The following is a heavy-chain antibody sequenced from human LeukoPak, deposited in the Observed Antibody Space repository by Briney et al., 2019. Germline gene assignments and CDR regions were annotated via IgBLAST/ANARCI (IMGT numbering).Heavy chain of an antibody. D-gene: IGHD3-16*01. Sequence: GGSLRLSCAASGFTFSSYGMHWVRQAPGKGLEWVAVIWFDGSYKYYADTVKGRFTISRDDSKNTVYLQMSSLRAEDTAVYYCARDVFAQGGIDYWGQGTLVTVSS. CDR1: GFTFSSYG. CDR2: IWFDGSYK. J-gene: IGHJ4*02. CDR3: ARDVFAQGGIDY. V-gene: IGHV3-33*08.